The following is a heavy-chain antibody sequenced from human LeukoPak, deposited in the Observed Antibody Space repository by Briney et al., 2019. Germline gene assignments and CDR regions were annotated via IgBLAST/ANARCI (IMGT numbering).Heavy chain of an antibody. Sequence: SETLSLTCAVYGGSFSGYYWSWIRQPPGKGLEWIGEINHSGSTNYNPSLNSRVTISVDTSKNQFSLKLSSVTAADTAVYYCARVEEIVVVPAATPRRLAFDYWGQGTLVTVSS. D-gene: IGHD2-2*01. CDR1: GGSFSGYY. J-gene: IGHJ4*02. V-gene: IGHV4-34*01. CDR2: INHSGST. CDR3: ARVEEIVVVPAATPRRLAFDY.